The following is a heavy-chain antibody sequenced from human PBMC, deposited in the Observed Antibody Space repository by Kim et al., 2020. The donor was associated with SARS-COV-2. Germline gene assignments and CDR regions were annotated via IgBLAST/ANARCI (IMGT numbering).Heavy chain of an antibody. Sequence: YGDSVKGRFSISRDNSKNTLFLQMSSLRAEDTALYYCVAATRPYYNYGMDVWGQGTTVAVSS. V-gene: IGHV3-23*05. J-gene: IGHJ6*02. CDR3: VAATRPYYNYGMDV. D-gene: IGHD6-6*01.